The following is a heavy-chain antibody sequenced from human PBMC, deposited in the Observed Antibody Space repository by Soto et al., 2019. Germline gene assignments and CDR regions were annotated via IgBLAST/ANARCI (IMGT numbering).Heavy chain of an antibody. CDR2: IYPGDSDT. V-gene: IGHV5-51*01. D-gene: IGHD3-3*01. CDR1: GYSFTSYW. CDR3: ARSDDFWSGSNWFDP. J-gene: IGHJ5*02. Sequence: PGESLKISCKGSGYSFTSYWIGWVRQMPGKGLEWMGIIYPGDSDTRYSPSFQGQVTISADKSISTAYLQWSSLKASDTAMYYCARSDDFWSGSNWFDPWGQGTLVTVSS.